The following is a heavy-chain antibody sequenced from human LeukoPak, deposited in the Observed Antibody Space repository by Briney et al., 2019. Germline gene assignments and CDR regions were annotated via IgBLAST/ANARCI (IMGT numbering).Heavy chain of an antibody. D-gene: IGHD3-3*01. CDR1: GFTFSSYW. CDR2: INSDGSST. CDR3: ARGATRITIFGVVKSGMDV. J-gene: IGHJ6*02. Sequence: TGGSLRLSCAASGFTFSSYWMHWVRQAPGKGLVWVSRINSDGSSTSYADSVKGRFTISRDNAKNTLYLQVNSLRAEDTAVYYCARGATRITIFGVVKSGMDVWGQGTTVTVSS. V-gene: IGHV3-74*01.